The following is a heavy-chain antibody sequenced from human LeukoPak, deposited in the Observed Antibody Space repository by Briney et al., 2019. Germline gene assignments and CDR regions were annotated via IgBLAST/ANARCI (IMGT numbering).Heavy chain of an antibody. D-gene: IGHD3-22*01. CDR2: ISAYNGNT. CDR3: ARYRYYDSSASRYNWFDP. Sequence: GASVKVSCKASGYTFTSYGISWVRQAPGQGLEWMVWISAYNGNTNYAQKFQGRVTITRNTSISTAYMELSSLRSEDTAVYYCARYRYYDSSASRYNWFDPWGQGTLVTVSS. J-gene: IGHJ5*02. CDR1: GYTFTSYG. V-gene: IGHV1-18*01.